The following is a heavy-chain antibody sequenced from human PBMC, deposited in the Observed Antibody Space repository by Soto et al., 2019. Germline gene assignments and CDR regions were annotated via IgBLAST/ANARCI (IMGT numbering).Heavy chain of an antibody. J-gene: IGHJ6*02. D-gene: IGHD4-17*01. CDR1: GFTFSSYG. V-gene: IGHV3-30*18. CDR3: AKDTDYGDYEYYYSYYGMDV. Sequence: QVQLVESGGGVVQPGRSLRLSCAASGFTFSSYGMHWVRQAPGKGLEWVAVISYDGSNKYYADSVKGRFTISRDNSKNTLYLQMNSLTAADTAVYYCAKDTDYGDYEYYYSYYGMDVWCQGTTVTVSS. CDR2: ISYDGSNK.